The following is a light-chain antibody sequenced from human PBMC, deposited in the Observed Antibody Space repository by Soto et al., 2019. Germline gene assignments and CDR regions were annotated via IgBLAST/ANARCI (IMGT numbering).Light chain of an antibody. CDR2: DAS. J-gene: IGKJ4*01. Sequence: EIVLTQSPATLSLSPGERATLSCRASQSVSSYLAWYQQKPGQAPRLLIYDASNRATGIPARSSGSGSGTDFTLTISSLEREDFAVYYCQQRSNWPLTFGGRTKVDIK. V-gene: IGKV3-11*01. CDR3: QQRSNWPLT. CDR1: QSVSSY.